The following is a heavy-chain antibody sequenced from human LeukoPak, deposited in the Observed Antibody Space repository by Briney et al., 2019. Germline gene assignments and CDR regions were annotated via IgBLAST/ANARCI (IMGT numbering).Heavy chain of an antibody. CDR2: ISYDGSNK. Sequence: GGSLRLSCAASGFTFSSYAMHWVRQAPGKGLEWVAVISYDGSNKYYADSVKGRFTISRDNSKNTLYLQMNSLRAEDTAVYYCAKHPPLCSGGSCYLFDYWGQGTLVTVSS. V-gene: IGHV3-30-3*02. J-gene: IGHJ4*02. CDR1: GFTFSSYA. D-gene: IGHD2-15*01. CDR3: AKHPPLCSGGSCYLFDY.